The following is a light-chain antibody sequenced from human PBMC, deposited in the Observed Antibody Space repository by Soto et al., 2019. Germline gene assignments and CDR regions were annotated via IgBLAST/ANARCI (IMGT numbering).Light chain of an antibody. CDR2: AAS. V-gene: IGKV1-39*01. CDR3: QHTYSAPAT. Sequence: DIQMIQSPSSLSASAGDRVTITCRASQNIDNCLSWYQQKPGKAPELLIYAASLLQSGVPSRFSGSGSGTEFTLTISSLQREDLATYHCQHTYSAPATFGQGTRVEIK. CDR1: QNIDNC. J-gene: IGKJ1*01.